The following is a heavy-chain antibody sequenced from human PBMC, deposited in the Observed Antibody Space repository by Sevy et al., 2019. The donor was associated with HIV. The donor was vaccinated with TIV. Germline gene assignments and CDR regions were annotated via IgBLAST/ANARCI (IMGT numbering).Heavy chain of an antibody. J-gene: IGHJ4*02. CDR2: IKSKTDGGTT. V-gene: IGHV3-15*01. CDR3: TTDSFTGIVASGEW. CDR1: GFTFSNAW. Sequence: GGSLRLSCAASGFTFSNAWMSWVRQAPGKGLEWVGRIKSKTDGGTTDYAAPVKGRFTISRDDSKNTLYLQMNSLKTEDTAVYYCTTDSFTGIVASGEWWGQGTLVTVSS. D-gene: IGHD1-26*01.